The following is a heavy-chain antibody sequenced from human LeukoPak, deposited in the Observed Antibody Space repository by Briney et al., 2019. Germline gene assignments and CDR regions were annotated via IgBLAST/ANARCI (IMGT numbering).Heavy chain of an antibody. Sequence: PGGSLRLSCEGSGFSLSSYSMHWVRQAPGKGLEWVSSISGTSKYIHYSDSVKGRFTISRDNSKNSFYLQMNSLRVEDTAVYYCAREPQQFLEWLFDASPDYYYYMDVWGKGTTVTVSS. CDR1: GFSLSSYS. CDR2: ISGTSKYI. D-gene: IGHD3-3*01. J-gene: IGHJ6*03. V-gene: IGHV3-21*01. CDR3: AREPQQFLEWLFDASPDYYYYMDV.